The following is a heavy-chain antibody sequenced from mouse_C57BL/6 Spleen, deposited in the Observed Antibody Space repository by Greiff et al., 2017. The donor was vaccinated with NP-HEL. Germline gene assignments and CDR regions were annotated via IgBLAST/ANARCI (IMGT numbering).Heavy chain of an antibody. V-gene: IGHV1-55*01. CDR2: IYPGSGSS. J-gene: IGHJ2*01. Sequence: VQLQQPGAELVKPGASVKMSCKASGYTFTSYWITWVKQRPGQGLEWIGDIYPGSGSSTYNEKFKSKATLTVDTSSSTAYMQLSSLTSEDSAVYYGARRSLVAGVGCWGQGTTLSV. CDR1: GYTFTSYW. CDR3: ARRSLVAGVGC. D-gene: IGHD1-1*02.